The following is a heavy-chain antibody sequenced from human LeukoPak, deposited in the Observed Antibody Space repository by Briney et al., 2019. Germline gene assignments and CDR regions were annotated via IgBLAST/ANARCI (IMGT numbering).Heavy chain of an antibody. J-gene: IGHJ4*02. D-gene: IGHD6-13*01. CDR3: AKQDIRSSGWYD. Sequence: GGSLRLSCAASGFTFSSYAMSWVRQAPGKGLQWVSSSSNSDSSTYYAASVKGRFTISRDNSNNTLYLQMNSLRAGDTAVYYCAKQDIRSSGWYDWGQGTLVTVSS. CDR1: GFTFSSYA. V-gene: IGHV3-23*01. CDR2: SSNSDSST.